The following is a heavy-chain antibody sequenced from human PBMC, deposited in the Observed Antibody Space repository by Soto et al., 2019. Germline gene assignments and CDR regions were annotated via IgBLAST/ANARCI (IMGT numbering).Heavy chain of an antibody. CDR3: VSDRGYGHASVPYS. D-gene: IGHD5-18*01. Sequence: QAQLVESGGGVVQPGRSLRLSCEASGFAFSSYGMHWVRQAPGTGLEWVAVISYDGSLQHYADSVKGRFTISRDNSKNMMLLQISSLRAEDTAVYYCVSDRGYGHASVPYSWGQGTLVSVSS. V-gene: IGHV3-30*03. CDR1: GFAFSSYG. CDR2: ISYDGSLQ. J-gene: IGHJ4*02.